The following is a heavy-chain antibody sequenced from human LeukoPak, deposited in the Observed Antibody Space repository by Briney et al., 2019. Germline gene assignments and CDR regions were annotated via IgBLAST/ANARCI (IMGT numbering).Heavy chain of an antibody. J-gene: IGHJ4*02. CDR2: ISGGGDIT. Sequence: PGGSLRLSCAASGFNFANRAMSWVRQTPGKGLEWVSAISGGGDITYYADSVTGRFTISRDNSKDTLFLQMHSLRPGDTAVYYCVREDTPATANYWGQGTLVTISS. CDR3: VREDTPATANY. D-gene: IGHD2-21*02. CDR1: GFNFANRA. V-gene: IGHV3-23*01.